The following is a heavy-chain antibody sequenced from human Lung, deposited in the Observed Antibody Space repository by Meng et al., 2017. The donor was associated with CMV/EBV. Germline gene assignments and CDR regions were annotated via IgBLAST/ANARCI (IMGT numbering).Heavy chain of an antibody. Sequence: SXXVSXKAPGGTFDNYAISWVRQAPGQGLEWMGGINPILSMATYQQRFQGRVTITADKSTTKAYMELSSLRSEDTALYYCARDFKRGRGIFGTDSGGYYGMDAWXKGTTVTVSS. CDR2: INPILSMA. CDR1: GGTFDNYA. CDR3: ARDFKRGRGIFGTDSGGYYGMDA. D-gene: IGHD3-3*01. V-gene: IGHV1-69*10. J-gene: IGHJ6*04.